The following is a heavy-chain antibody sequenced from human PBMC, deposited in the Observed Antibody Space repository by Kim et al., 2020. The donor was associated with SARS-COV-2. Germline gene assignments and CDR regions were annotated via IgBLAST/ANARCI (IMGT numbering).Heavy chain of an antibody. J-gene: IGHJ6*02. D-gene: IGHD3-10*01. CDR1: GFTFSSYG. Sequence: GGSLRLSCAASGFTFSSYGMHWVRQAPGKGLEWVAVISYDGSNKYYADSEKGRFTISRDNSKNTLYLQMNRLRGEDTDVYYCAKVGSGSYYPIPSYYYYYYGMDVWGQGTTVTVSS. CDR3: AKVGSGSYYPIPSYYYYYYGMDV. CDR2: ISYDGSNK. V-gene: IGHV3-30*18.